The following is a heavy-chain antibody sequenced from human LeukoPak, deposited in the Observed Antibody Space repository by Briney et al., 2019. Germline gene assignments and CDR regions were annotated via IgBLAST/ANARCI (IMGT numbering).Heavy chain of an antibody. J-gene: IGHJ2*01. CDR2: ISYSGST. CDR1: GGSISTYY. V-gene: IGHV4-59*01. Sequence: SETLSLTCTVSGGSISTYYWGWIRQPPGKGLEWIGYISYSGSTNHNPSLKSRVTISVDTSKNQLSLKLNSVTAADTAVYYCARPHTPMVYWYFGLWGRGTLVTVSS. D-gene: IGHD5-18*01. CDR3: ARPHTPMVYWYFGL.